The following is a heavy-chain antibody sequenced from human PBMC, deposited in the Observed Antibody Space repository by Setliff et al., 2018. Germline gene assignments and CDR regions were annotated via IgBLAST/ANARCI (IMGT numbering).Heavy chain of an antibody. D-gene: IGHD1-1*01. CDR1: GFIFSDFA. V-gene: IGHV3-30*02. CDR3: AKVKKQLIRGSGLDL. CDR2: IRYEGSYK. Sequence: PGESLKISCAVSGFIFSDFAMHWVRQAPGKGLEWVAFIRYEGSYKYYEDSVKGRFTISRDNSQNTLYLQMDSLRVEDTALYYCAKVKKQLIRGSGLDLWGQGTLVTVSS. J-gene: IGHJ5*02.